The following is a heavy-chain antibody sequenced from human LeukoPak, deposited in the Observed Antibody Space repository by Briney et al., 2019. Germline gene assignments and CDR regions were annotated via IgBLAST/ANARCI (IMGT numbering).Heavy chain of an antibody. V-gene: IGHV3-30*02. Sequence: GGSLRLSCATSGFTFSTYAMHWVRQAPGKGLEWVASIRNDGTNKNHVDSVKGRFTIFRDNSKNTLFLQMDSLRPEDTAIYYCAKSWSGYYHYYMDVWGKGTTVTVSS. J-gene: IGHJ6*03. CDR2: IRNDGTNK. D-gene: IGHD3-3*01. CDR3: AKSWSGYYHYYMDV. CDR1: GFTFSTYA.